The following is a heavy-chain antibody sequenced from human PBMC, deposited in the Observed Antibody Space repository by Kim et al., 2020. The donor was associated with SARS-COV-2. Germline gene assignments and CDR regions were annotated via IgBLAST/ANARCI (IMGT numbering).Heavy chain of an antibody. Sequence: ADSVKGRFTISRDNAKNSLYLQMNSLRAEDTALYYSAKLDSSSWYGAFDYWGQGTLVTVSS. D-gene: IGHD6-13*01. CDR3: AKLDSSSWYGAFDY. V-gene: IGHV3-9*01. J-gene: IGHJ4*02.